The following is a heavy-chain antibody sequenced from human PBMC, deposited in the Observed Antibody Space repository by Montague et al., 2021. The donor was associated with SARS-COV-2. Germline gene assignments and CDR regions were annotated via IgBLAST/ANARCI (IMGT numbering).Heavy chain of an antibody. Sequence: SETLSLTCAVSGGSFSRYYWSWIRRPPGKGLEWIGEISQSGNTKYNPSLQSRLSISLDTSRNQFSLKVSSVTAADTAVYYCARLGDGIVPSPILGLGPYYSFYYMDVWGKGTTVTVSS. J-gene: IGHJ6*03. CDR2: ISQSGNT. CDR3: ARLGDGIVPSPILGLGPYYSFYYMDV. D-gene: IGHD2-2*02. V-gene: IGHV4-34*01. CDR1: GGSFSRYY.